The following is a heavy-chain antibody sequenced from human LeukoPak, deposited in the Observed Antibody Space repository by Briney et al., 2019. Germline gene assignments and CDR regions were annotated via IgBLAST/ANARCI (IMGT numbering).Heavy chain of an antibody. D-gene: IGHD2/OR15-2a*01. CDR3: ARDTSARNYFDY. CDR1: GFTFSSYS. J-gene: IGHJ4*02. CDR2: ISSSSSYI. V-gene: IGHV3-21*01. Sequence: PGGSLRLSCAASGFTFSSYSMNWVRQAPGKGLEWVSSISSSSSYIYYADSVKGRFTISRDNAKNSLYLQMNSLRAEDTAVYYCARDTSARNYFDYWGQRTLVTVSS.